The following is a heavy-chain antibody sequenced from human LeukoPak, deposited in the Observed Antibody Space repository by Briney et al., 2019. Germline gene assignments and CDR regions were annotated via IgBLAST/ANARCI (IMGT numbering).Heavy chain of an antibody. CDR2: INHSGSA. D-gene: IGHD1-26*01. CDR1: GGSFSGYY. V-gene: IGHV4-34*01. CDR3: ARVVVGAQDY. Sequence: SETLSLTCAVYGGSFSGYYWSWIRQPPGKGLEWIGEINHSGSANYNPSLKSRVTISVDTSKNQFSLKLSSVTAADTAVYYCARVVVGAQDYWGQGTLVTVSP. J-gene: IGHJ4*02.